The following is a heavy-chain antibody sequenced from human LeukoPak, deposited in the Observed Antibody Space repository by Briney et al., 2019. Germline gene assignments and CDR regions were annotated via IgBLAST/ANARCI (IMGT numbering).Heavy chain of an antibody. CDR2: IHDGGST. V-gene: IGHV4-4*07. CDR1: GASINNYY. CDR3: ARDLASPPYNWFDP. D-gene: IGHD3-3*02. Sequence: SETLSLTCTVSGASINNYYWSWIRQPAGKGLEWIGRIHDGGSTNYNPSLKSRVTVSIDTSKNQFSLKLSSMTAADTAVYYCARDLASPPYNWFDPWGQGTLVTVSS. J-gene: IGHJ5*02.